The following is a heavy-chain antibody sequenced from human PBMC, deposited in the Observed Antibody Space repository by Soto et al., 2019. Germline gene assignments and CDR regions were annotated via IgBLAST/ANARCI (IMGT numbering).Heavy chain of an antibody. V-gene: IGHV4-61*08. Sequence: SETLSLTCTVSGGSISSGGYYWSWIRQHPGKGLEWIGYIYYTGSTNYNPSLKSRVTISVDTSKNQFSLKLSSVTAADTAVYYCARGSCSSASCYTGDYWGQGTLVTVSS. D-gene: IGHD2-2*02. CDR2: IYYTGST. CDR3: ARGSCSSASCYTGDY. CDR1: GGSISSGGYY. J-gene: IGHJ4*02.